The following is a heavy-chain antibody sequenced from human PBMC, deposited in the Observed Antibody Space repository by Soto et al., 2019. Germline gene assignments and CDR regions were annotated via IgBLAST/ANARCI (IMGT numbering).Heavy chain of an antibody. CDR3: ARQRGNYFYYGMDV. J-gene: IGHJ6*02. D-gene: IGHD3-16*01. V-gene: IGHV4-59*01. CDR1: GGSMSGYH. Sequence: PXETLSLTCSVSGGSMSGYHWSWIRQSPGRGLEWIGYIYYSGSTTYNPSLKSRVTISVDTSKNRFSLRLRSVTPADTAVYYCARQRGNYFYYGMDVWGQGTTVTVSS. CDR2: IYYSGST.